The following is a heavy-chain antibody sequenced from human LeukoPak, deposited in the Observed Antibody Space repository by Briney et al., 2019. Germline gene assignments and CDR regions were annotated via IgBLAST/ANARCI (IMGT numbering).Heavy chain of an antibody. CDR1: GGSISSYY. Sequence: MTSETLSLTCTVSGGSISSYYWSWIRQPPGKGLEWIGYIYYSGSTNYNPSLKSRVTKSVDTSKNQFSLKLSSVTAADTAVYYCARGTGANYYDSSGYIFDYWGQGTLVTVSS. D-gene: IGHD3-22*01. V-gene: IGHV4-59*01. CDR2: IYYSGST. CDR3: ARGTGANYYDSSGYIFDY. J-gene: IGHJ4*02.